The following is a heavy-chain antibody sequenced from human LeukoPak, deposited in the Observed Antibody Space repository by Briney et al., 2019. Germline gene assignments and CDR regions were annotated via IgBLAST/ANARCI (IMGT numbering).Heavy chain of an antibody. CDR1: DGSISSNTYY. D-gene: IGHD3-3*01. CDR3: ASRKLLRLHFDY. J-gene: IGHJ4*02. V-gene: IGHV4-39*01. CDR2: IYYSGST. Sequence: SETLSLTCTVSDGSISSNTYYWGWIRQPPGKGLEWIGSIYYSGSTYYNPSLKSRVTISVDTSKNQFSLKLSSVTAADTAVYYCASRKLLRLHFDYWGQGVLVTVSS.